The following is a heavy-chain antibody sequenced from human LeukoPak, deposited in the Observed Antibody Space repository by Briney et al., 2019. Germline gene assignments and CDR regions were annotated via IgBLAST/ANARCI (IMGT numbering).Heavy chain of an antibody. J-gene: IGHJ6*03. D-gene: IGHD3-3*01. CDR3: ARDPERSGVVNWGYMDV. CDR1: GGTFSSYA. V-gene: IGHV1-69*13. CDR2: IIPIFGTA. Sequence: ASVKVSCKASGGTFSSYAISWVRQAPGQGLEWMGGIIPIFGTANYAQKFQGRVTITADESTSTAYMELSSLRSEDTAVYYCARDPERSGVVNWGYMDVWGKGTTVTVSS.